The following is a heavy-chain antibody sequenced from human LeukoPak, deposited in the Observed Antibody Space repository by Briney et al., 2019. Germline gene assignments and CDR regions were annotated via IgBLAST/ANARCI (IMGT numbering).Heavy chain of an antibody. D-gene: IGHD1-26*01. J-gene: IGHJ4*02. V-gene: IGHV4-39*01. Sequence: SETLSLTCTVSGGSISSSSYYWGWIRQPPGKGLEWIGSMYYSGSTYYNPSVKSRVTISVDTSKNQFSLKLSSVTAADTAVYYCARHLGPSGRYYAPLDCWGQGTLVTVSS. CDR2: MYYSGST. CDR1: GGSISSSSYY. CDR3: ARHLGPSGRYYAPLDC.